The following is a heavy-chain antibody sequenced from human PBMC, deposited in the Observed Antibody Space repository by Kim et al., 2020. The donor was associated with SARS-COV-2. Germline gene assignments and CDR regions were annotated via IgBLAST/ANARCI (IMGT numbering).Heavy chain of an antibody. D-gene: IGHD1-1*01. Sequence: SVNGRFTYSRANPKNTLYLHMNSLSAEDTAVYYCAKLANWLQLYFDSWGQGILVTVSS. V-gene: IGHV3-23*01. CDR3: AKLANWLQLYFDS. J-gene: IGHJ4*02.